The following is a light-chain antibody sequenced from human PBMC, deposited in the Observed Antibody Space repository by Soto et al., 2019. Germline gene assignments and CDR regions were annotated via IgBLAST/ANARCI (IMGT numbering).Light chain of an antibody. V-gene: IGKV3-20*01. Sequence: EIVLTQSPGTLSLSPGERATLSCRASQTISSTFLAWYRQRPGQAPRLLIYGASSRDTGIPDRFSGSGSATDFTLTISRLEPEDFAVYYCQQFGLSPTFGGGTKVEIK. CDR1: QTISSTF. CDR2: GAS. J-gene: IGKJ4*01. CDR3: QQFGLSPT.